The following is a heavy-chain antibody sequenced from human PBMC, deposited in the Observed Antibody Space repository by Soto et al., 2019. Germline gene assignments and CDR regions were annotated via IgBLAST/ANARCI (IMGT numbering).Heavy chain of an antibody. V-gene: IGHV3-7*01. J-gene: IGHJ6*03. D-gene: IGHD1-1*01. Sequence: GGSLRLSCAASGFTFSSYWMXWVRQAPGKGLEWVANINQDGSEKYYVDSVKGRFTISRDNAKNSLYLQMNSLRAEDTAVYYCARETTVGYMDVWGKGTTVTVSS. CDR3: ARETTVGYMDV. CDR1: GFTFSSYW. CDR2: INQDGSEK.